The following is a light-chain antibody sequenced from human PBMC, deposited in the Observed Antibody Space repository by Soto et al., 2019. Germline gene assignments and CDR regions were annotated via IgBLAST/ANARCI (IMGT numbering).Light chain of an antibody. Sequence: EIVLTQSPGTLSLSPGEGATLSCRASESVGNNYLAWYQQRPSQAPRLLVFEPSPKATGIPDRFSGSGSGTDFTLTITRLEPEDFALYSCHQPAHSPQTFGPGTKVYIK. CDR2: EPS. V-gene: IGKV3-20*01. J-gene: IGKJ1*01. CDR1: ESVGNNY. CDR3: HQPAHSPQT.